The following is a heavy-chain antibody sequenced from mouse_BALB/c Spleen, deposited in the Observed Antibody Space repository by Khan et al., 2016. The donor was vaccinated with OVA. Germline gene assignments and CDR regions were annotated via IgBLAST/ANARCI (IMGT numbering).Heavy chain of an antibody. Sequence: EVQLQESGPGLVKPSQSLSLTCTVTGYSITSGYAWNWIRQFPGNKLEWMGYISYSGVTSYTPSFKSRISITRDTSKNQSFLQLNSVTTEDTATYYCARGDYYGYYFDYWGQGTTLTVSS. CDR1: GYSITSGYA. V-gene: IGHV3-2*02. CDR2: ISYSGVT. CDR3: ARGDYYGYYFDY. J-gene: IGHJ2*01. D-gene: IGHD1-1*01.